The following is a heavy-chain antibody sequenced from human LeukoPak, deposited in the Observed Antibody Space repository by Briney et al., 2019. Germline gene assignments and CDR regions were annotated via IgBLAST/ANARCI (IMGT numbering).Heavy chain of an antibody. CDR3: ARDAGDAPYYMDV. Sequence: GGSLRLSCAASGFTFSSYEMNWVRQAPGKGLEWVSYISTSGSTIYYADSVKGRFTISRDNAKNSLDLQMNSLRAEDTAVYYCARDAGDAPYYMDVWGKGTTVTISS. CDR2: ISTSGSTI. CDR1: GFTFSSYE. V-gene: IGHV3-48*03. D-gene: IGHD4-17*01. J-gene: IGHJ6*03.